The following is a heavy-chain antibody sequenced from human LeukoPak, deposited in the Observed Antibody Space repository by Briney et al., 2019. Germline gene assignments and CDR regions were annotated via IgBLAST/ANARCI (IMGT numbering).Heavy chain of an antibody. J-gene: IGHJ6*02. D-gene: IGHD1-1*01. CDR1: GYTFTGYY. V-gene: IGHV1-2*02. Sequence: ASVKVSCKASGYTFTGYYMHWVRQAPGQGLEWMGWVNPNSGGTNYAQKFQGRVTMTRDTSISTAYMELSRLRSDDTAVYYCARGSTDYYGMDVWGQGTTVTVSS. CDR2: VNPNSGGT. CDR3: ARGSTDYYGMDV.